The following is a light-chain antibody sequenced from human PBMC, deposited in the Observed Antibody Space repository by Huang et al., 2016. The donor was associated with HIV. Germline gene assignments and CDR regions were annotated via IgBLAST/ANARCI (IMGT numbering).Light chain of an antibody. Sequence: IQLTQSPSSLSASVGDRVTITCRASEGISSYLAWYQQKSGKAPKFLSYAASTLQSGVPSRFSGRGSGTDFTLTISSLQPEDFATYYCQQLNDYPWTFGQGTKVEIK. V-gene: IGKV1-9*01. CDR1: EGISSY. CDR3: QQLNDYPWT. CDR2: AAS. J-gene: IGKJ1*01.